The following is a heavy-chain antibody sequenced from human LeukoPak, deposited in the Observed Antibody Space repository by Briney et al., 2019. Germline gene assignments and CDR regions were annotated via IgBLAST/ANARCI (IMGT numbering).Heavy chain of an antibody. J-gene: IGHJ6*02. D-gene: IGHD2-21*01. CDR2: IWYDGSKK. CDR1: GFSFSSYG. V-gene: IGHV3-33*01. Sequence: SGGSLRLSCAASGFSFSSYGMHWVRQAPGKGLEWVAVIWYDGSKKYYADSVKGRFTISRDNSKNTLYLQMNSLRAEDTAVYYCARDCRYCGGGSSHYYGMDVWGQGTTVTVSS. CDR3: ARDCRYCGGGSSHYYGMDV.